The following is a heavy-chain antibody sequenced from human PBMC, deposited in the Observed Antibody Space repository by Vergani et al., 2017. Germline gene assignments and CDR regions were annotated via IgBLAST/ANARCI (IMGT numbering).Heavy chain of an antibody. CDR1: GFTFSNAW. Sequence: EVQLVESGGGLVKPGGSLRLSCAASGFTFSNAWMSWVRQAPGKGLEWVGRIKSKTDGGTTDYAAPVKGRFTISRDDSKNTLYLQMNSLKTEDTAVYYCTTDKFDWVSVYCFDYWGQGTLVTVSS. CDR2: IKSKTDGGTT. J-gene: IGHJ4*02. CDR3: TTDKFDWVSVYCFDY. D-gene: IGHD3-9*01. V-gene: IGHV3-15*01.